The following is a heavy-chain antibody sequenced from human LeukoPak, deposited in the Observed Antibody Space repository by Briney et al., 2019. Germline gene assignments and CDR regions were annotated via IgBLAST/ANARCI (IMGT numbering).Heavy chain of an antibody. J-gene: IGHJ4*02. CDR3: ARGIMYYDILTGYYPLDY. CDR1: GFTFSSYA. Sequence: GGSLRLSYAASGFTFSSYAMHWVRQAPGKGLEWVAVISYDGSNKYYADSVKGRFTISRDNSKNTLYLQMNSLRAEDTAVYYCARGIMYYDILTGYYPLDYWGQGTLVTVSS. CDR2: ISYDGSNK. D-gene: IGHD3-9*01. V-gene: IGHV3-30-3*01.